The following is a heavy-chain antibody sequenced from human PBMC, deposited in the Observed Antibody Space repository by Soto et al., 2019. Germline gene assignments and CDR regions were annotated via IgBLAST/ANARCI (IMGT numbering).Heavy chain of an antibody. CDR1: GFSFSSYS. J-gene: IGHJ6*02. V-gene: IGHV3-21*01. CDR3: ARSYGSGKTHV. D-gene: IGHD3-10*01. Sequence: EVQLVESGGGLVKPGGSLRLSCAASGFSFSSYSMNWVRQAPGKGLEWVSSISSSSSSIYYADSAKGRFTISRDNAKNSLYLQVNNLRVEDTAVYYCARSYGSGKTHVWGQGTTVTVSS. CDR2: ISSSSSSI.